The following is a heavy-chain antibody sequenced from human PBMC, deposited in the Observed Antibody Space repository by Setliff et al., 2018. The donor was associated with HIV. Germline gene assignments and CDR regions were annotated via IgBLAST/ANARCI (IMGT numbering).Heavy chain of an antibody. CDR1: GDTFNRFA. Sequence: SVKVSCKASGDTFNRFAFNWVRQAPGQGLEWLGGIIPIFGTANYAQKFQGRVTITADESTSTAYMELSSLRSEDTAVYYCARHYYDSDNDPLEIWGQGTLVTVSS. CDR2: IIPIFGTA. J-gene: IGHJ4*02. V-gene: IGHV1-69*13. CDR3: ARHYYDSDNDPLEI. D-gene: IGHD3-16*01.